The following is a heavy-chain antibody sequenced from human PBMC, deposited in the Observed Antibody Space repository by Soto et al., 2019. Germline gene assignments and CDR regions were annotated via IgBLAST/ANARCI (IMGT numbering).Heavy chain of an antibody. D-gene: IGHD3-22*01. CDR1: GFTFSSDG. V-gene: IGHV3-23*01. CDR3: ARGVENSKVMFDP. Sequence: GGSLRLSCAASGFTFSSDGMTWVRQAPGKGLEWVSFISGSGHNTYYADSVKGRFTISRDNSKNTLYLQMNSLRAEDTAIYYCARGVENSKVMFDPGGQGTLVTVSS. CDR2: ISGSGHNT. J-gene: IGHJ5*02.